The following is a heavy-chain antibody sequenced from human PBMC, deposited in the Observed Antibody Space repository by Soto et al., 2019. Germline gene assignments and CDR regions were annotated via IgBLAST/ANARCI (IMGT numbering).Heavy chain of an antibody. CDR2: ISYDGSNK. D-gene: IGHD3-22*01. CDR1: GFTFSSYG. CDR3: AKAGFDSS. J-gene: IGHJ4*02. V-gene: IGHV3-30*18. Sequence: ESGGGVVQPGRSLRLSCAASGFTFSSYGMHWVRQAPGKGLEWVAVISYDGSNKYYADSVKGRFTISRDNSKNTLYLQMNSLRAEDTAVYYCAKAGFDSSWGQGTLVTVSS.